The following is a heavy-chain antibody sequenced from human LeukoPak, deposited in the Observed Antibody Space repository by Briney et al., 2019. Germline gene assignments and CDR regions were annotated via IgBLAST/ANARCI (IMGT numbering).Heavy chain of an antibody. CDR2: ISWNSGSI. V-gene: IGHV3-9*01. J-gene: IGHJ6*02. CDR3: AKVQDSSSWYPLYYYYGMDV. CDR1: GFTFDDYA. D-gene: IGHD6-13*01. Sequence: GGSLRLSCAASGFTFDDYAMHWVRQAPGKGLEWVSGISWNSGSIGYADFVKGRFTISRDNAKNSLYLQMNSLRAEDTALYYCAKVQDSSSWYPLYYYYGMDVWGQGTTVTVSS.